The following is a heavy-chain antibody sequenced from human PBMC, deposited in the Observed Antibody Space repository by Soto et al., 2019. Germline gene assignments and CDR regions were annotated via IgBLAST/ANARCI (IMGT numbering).Heavy chain of an antibody. Sequence: PGGSLRLSCAASGFTFSSYGMSWVRQAPGKGLEWVSSIGASGGSTYYADSVKGRFTISRDNSKNTVYLQMNSLRAEDTAVYYCAKLVAAAGSDYWGQGTLVTVSS. J-gene: IGHJ4*02. CDR1: GFTFSSYG. CDR2: IGASGGST. D-gene: IGHD6-13*01. V-gene: IGHV3-23*01. CDR3: AKLVAAAGSDY.